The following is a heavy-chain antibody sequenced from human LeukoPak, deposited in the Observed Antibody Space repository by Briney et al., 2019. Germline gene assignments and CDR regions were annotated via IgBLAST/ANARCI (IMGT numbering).Heavy chain of an antibody. Sequence: GGSLRLSCAASGFTFSSYAMSWVRQAPGKGLEWVSAISGSGGSTYYADSVKGRFTISRDNSRNTLYLQMNSLRAEDTAVYYCAKFLPHADYYYGMDVWGKGTTVTVSS. CDR3: AKFLPHADYYYGMDV. CDR1: GFTFSSYA. CDR2: ISGSGGST. D-gene: IGHD3-3*01. V-gene: IGHV3-23*01. J-gene: IGHJ6*04.